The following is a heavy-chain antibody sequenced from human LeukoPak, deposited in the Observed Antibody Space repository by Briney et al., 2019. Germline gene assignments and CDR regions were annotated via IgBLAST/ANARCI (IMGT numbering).Heavy chain of an antibody. J-gene: IGHJ5*02. CDR3: ASLMVRGVISS. V-gene: IGHV3-66*01. Sequence: PGGSLRLSCAASGFTVSSNYMSWVRQAPGKGLEWVSVIYSGGSTYYADSVKGRFTISRDNSKNTLYLQMNSLRAEDTAVYYCASLMVRGVISSWGQGTLVTVSS. CDR1: GFTVSSNY. D-gene: IGHD3-10*01. CDR2: IYSGGST.